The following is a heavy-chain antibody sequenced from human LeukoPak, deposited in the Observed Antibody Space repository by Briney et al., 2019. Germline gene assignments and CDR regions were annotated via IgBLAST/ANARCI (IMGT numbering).Heavy chain of an antibody. CDR1: GFTFSSYW. J-gene: IGHJ5*02. Sequence: HGGSLRLSCAASGFTFSSYWMSWVRQAPGKGLEWVANIKQDGSEEYYVDSVKGRFTISRDNAKNSLYLQMNSLRAEDTAVYYCASDCSSTSCYRGGFDPWGQGTLVTVSS. D-gene: IGHD2-2*01. CDR3: ASDCSSTSCYRGGFDP. V-gene: IGHV3-7*01. CDR2: IKQDGSEE.